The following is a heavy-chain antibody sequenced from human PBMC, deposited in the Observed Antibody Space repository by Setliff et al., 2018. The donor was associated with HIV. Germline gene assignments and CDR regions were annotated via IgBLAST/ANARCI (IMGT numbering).Heavy chain of an antibody. CDR3: ARSFDPDRTVLGVVIRAYYMDV. V-gene: IGHV3-23*01. CDR2: INGDGDSR. Sequence: GGSLRLSCVTSGLSFTNAWMTWVRQAPGKGLEWVAGINGDGDSRYYAESVKGRFTVSRDNSKDTLYLQMNSLRAEDTAVYYCARSFDPDRTVLGVVIRAYYMDVWGKGTTVTVSS. D-gene: IGHD3-3*01. J-gene: IGHJ6*03. CDR1: GLSFTNAW.